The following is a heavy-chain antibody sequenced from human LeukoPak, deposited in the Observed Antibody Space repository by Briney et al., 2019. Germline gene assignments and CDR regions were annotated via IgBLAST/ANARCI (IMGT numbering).Heavy chain of an antibody. D-gene: IGHD3-22*01. V-gene: IGHV3-66*02. CDR3: ARGFTMIEVVPKRGAFDI. CDR2: IYSGGST. Sequence: GGSLRLSCAASGFTVSSNYMSWVRQAPGKGLEWVSVIYSGGSTYYADSVKGRFTISRDNSKNTLYLQMNSLRAEDTAVYYCARGFTMIEVVPKRGAFDIWGQGTMVTVSS. J-gene: IGHJ3*02. CDR1: GFTVSSNY.